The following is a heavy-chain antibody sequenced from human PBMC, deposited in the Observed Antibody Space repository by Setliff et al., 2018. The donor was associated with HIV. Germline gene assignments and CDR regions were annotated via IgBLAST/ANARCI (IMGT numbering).Heavy chain of an antibody. Sequence: ASETLSLTCTVSGASISSSSYHWGWIRQPPGKGLEWIGNIFYSGNTYYNPSLQSRITMSIDTSKNQFSLNLDSVTAADTAVYYCARLSWDADDWGQGTLVTSPQ. CDR2: IFYSGNT. CDR1: GASISSSSYH. D-gene: IGHD1-26*01. CDR3: ARLSWDADD. J-gene: IGHJ4*02. V-gene: IGHV4-39*01.